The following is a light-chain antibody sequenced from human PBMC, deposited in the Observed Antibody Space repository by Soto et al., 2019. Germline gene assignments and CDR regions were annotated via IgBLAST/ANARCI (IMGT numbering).Light chain of an antibody. CDR2: GAS. CDR1: QDISTY. CDR3: QQCYSPPLS. Sequence: RLTQSPSSLSASVGDTVTISCRASQDISTYLAWYQHKPGKAPTLLIFGASSLHNGVPPRFAGSGSGSEFTLTINRLQPDDFATYYCQQCYSPPLSFGGGTKVEI. V-gene: IGKV1-5*01. J-gene: IGKJ4*01.